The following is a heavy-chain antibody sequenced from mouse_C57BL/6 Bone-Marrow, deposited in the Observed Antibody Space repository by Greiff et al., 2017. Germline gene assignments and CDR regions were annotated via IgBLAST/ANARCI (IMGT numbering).Heavy chain of an antibody. J-gene: IGHJ2*01. CDR3: ARDLGRGYFDY. CDR2: SRNKANDYTT. CDR1: GFTFSDFY. V-gene: IGHV7-1*01. D-gene: IGHD4-1*01. Sequence: EVQVVESGGGLVQSGRSLRLSCATSGFTFSDFYMEWVRQAPGKGLEWIAASRNKANDYTTEYSASVKGRFIVSRDTSQSILYLQMNALSAEDTAMYYCARDLGRGYFDYWCQGTTLTVSS.